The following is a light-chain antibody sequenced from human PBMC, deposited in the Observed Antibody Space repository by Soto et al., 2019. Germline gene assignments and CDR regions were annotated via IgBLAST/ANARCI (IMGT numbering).Light chain of an antibody. Sequence: QSVLTQPASVSGSPGQSATISCTGTSGDIGRYKFVSWFQQHPGKAPKLLIFEGTNRPSGVSHRFSGSKSGNTASLTISGLQAEDEALYFCSSSTKTNTLVIFGGGTKVTVL. CDR3: SSSTKTNTLVI. CDR1: SGDIGRYKF. V-gene: IGLV2-14*01. J-gene: IGLJ2*01. CDR2: EGT.